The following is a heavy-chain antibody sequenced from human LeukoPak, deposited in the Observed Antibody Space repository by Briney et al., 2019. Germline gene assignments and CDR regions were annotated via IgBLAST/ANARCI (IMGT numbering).Heavy chain of an antibody. J-gene: IGHJ4*02. CDR2: IYYSGNT. CDR1: GVSISSSNSY. D-gene: IGHD6-13*01. CDR3: ARRRYSSSWFDYYFDY. Sequence: SETLSLTCTVSGVSISSSNSYWGWIRQPPGKGLEWIGSIYYSGNTYYNASLKSQVSISIDISKNQFSLKLTSVTAADTAVYYCARRRYSSSWFDYYFDYWGQGALVTVSS. V-gene: IGHV4-39*01.